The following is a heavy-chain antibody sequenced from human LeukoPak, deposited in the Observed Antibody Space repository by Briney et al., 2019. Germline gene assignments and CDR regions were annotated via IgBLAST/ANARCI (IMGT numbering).Heavy chain of an antibody. V-gene: IGHV4-4*02. Sequence: SENLSLTCAISGGSISNSNWWTWVRQPPGKGLEWVGEIYLRGNTNYNPSLESRVTISVDGSKTQLSLRLESVTAADTAVYYCARGTITTVTDSWGPGTLVTVSS. J-gene: IGHJ4*02. CDR2: IYLRGNT. CDR1: GGSISNSNW. D-gene: IGHD4-17*01. CDR3: ARGTITTVTDS.